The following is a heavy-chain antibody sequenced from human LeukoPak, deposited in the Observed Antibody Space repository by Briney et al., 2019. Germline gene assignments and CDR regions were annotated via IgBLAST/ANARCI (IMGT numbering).Heavy chain of an antibody. CDR3: ALGVDSSSSSDAFDI. V-gene: IGHV4-4*07. CDR1: GGSISSYY. CDR2: IYTSGST. Sequence: SETLSLTCTVSGGSISSYYCSWIRQPARKGLEWIGRIYTSGSTNYKPSPKSRVTISVDKSKTQFSLKLSSVTAADTAVYYCALGVDSSSSSDAFDIWGKGTMVTVSS. J-gene: IGHJ3*02. D-gene: IGHD6-13*01.